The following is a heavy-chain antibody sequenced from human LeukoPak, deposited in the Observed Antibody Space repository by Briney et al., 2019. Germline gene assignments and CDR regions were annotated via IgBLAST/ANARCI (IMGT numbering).Heavy chain of an antibody. Sequence: ASVKVSCKASGYTFTSYDINWVRQATGQGLEWMGWMNPNSGNTGYAQKFQGRVTMTTDTSTSTAYMELRSLRSDDTAVYYCARDYYSSGFPSYWGQGTLVTVSS. J-gene: IGHJ4*02. V-gene: IGHV1-8*01. CDR1: GYTFTSYD. D-gene: IGHD3-22*01. CDR2: MNPNSGNT. CDR3: ARDYYSSGFPSY.